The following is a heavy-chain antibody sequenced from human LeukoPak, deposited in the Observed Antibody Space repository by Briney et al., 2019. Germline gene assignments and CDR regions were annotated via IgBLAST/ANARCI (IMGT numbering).Heavy chain of an antibody. D-gene: IGHD3-22*01. V-gene: IGHV4-59*01. CDR1: AGSIRGYY. J-gene: IGHJ4*02. CDR2: FYYSGTT. Sequence: SETLSLTCTVSAGSIRGYYWTWIRQPPGKGLEWIGYFYYSGTTNYNPSLKSRVAISLDTSKSQFSLKVNSVTAADTAVYYCARAKGGGSGFFDYWGQGTLVTVSS. CDR3: ARAKGGGSGFFDY.